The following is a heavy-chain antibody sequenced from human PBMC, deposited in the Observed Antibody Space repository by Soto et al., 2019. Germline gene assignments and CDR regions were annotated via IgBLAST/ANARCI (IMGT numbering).Heavy chain of an antibody. J-gene: IGHJ4*02. V-gene: IGHV6-1*01. CDR3: TRESIGVVTATHYFDY. D-gene: IGHD2-21*02. Sequence: PSQTLSLTCAIYGYNVSSNSAAWNWIWQSQSRGLEWLGRTYYRSKWYNDYALSVKSRITINPDTSKNQFSLQLNSVTPEDTAVYYCTRESIGVVTATHYFDYCGQGTLVTAPS. CDR1: GYNVSSNSAA. CDR2: TYYRSKWYN.